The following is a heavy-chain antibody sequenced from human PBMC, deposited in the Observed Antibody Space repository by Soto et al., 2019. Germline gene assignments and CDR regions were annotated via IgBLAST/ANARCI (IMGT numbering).Heavy chain of an antibody. CDR3: ARLYSGSYYDANHYFDY. Sequence: SLTCTVSGGSISSGGYYWSWIRQHPGKGLEWIGYIYYSGSTYYNPSLKSRVTISVDTSKNQFSLKLSSVTAADTAVYYCARLYSGSYYDANHYFDYWGQGTLVTVSS. CDR1: GGSISSGGYY. CDR2: IYYSGST. V-gene: IGHV4-31*03. D-gene: IGHD1-26*01. J-gene: IGHJ4*02.